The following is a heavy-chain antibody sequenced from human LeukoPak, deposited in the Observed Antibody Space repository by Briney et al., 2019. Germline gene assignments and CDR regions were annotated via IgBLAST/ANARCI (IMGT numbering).Heavy chain of an antibody. V-gene: IGHV3-21*01. Sequence: GGSLRLSCAASGFSFSTYAMNWIRQAPGKGLEWVSSISSTGTYIYYGDLVEGRFTISRDNAKNSLYLQMNSLRAEDTAVYYCARAIETTWIQLWQSVGYWGQGTLVTVSS. D-gene: IGHD5-18*01. CDR1: GFSFSTYA. CDR2: ISSTGTYI. CDR3: ARAIETTWIQLWQSVGY. J-gene: IGHJ4*02.